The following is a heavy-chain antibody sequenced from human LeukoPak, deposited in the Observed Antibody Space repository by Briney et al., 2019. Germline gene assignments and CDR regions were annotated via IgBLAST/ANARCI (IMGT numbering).Heavy chain of an antibody. CDR2: ISPSGDIT. D-gene: IGHD2-8*01. J-gene: IGHJ4*02. V-gene: IGHV3-23*01. Sequence: PGGTLRLSCAASGFTFSVHGINWVRQAPGKGLEWVSAISPSGDITYYADSVKGRFTISRDNAKNSLYLQMNSLRAEDTAVYYCARTYGRLSFDYWGQGTLVTVSS. CDR1: GFTFSVHG. CDR3: ARTYGRLSFDY.